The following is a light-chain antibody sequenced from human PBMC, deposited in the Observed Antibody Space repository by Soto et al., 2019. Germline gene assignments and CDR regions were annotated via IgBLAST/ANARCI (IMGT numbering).Light chain of an antibody. CDR2: GAS. CDR3: QQYGSSPPIT. Sequence: EIVLTQSPGTLSLSPGERATLSCRASQSFSSSYLAWYQQKPGQAPRLLIYGASSSATGIPDRFSGSGSGTDFTLTISRLEPEDFAVYYCQQYGSSPPITFGQGTRLEIK. CDR1: QSFSSSY. J-gene: IGKJ5*01. V-gene: IGKV3-20*01.